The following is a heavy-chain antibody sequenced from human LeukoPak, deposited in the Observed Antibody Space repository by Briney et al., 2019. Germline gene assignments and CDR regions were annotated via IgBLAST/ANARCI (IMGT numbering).Heavy chain of an antibody. CDR3: AKDRFGSGSPNWFGP. V-gene: IGHV3-7*03. J-gene: IGHJ5*02. Sequence: GGSLRLSCAASGFTFTGYWMSWVRQAPGKGLEWVANIKQDGSEKYYVDSVKGRFTISRDNAKNSLYLQMNSLRADDTAVYYCAKDRFGSGSPNWFGPWGQGTLVTVSS. D-gene: IGHD3-10*01. CDR1: GFTFTGYW. CDR2: IKQDGSEK.